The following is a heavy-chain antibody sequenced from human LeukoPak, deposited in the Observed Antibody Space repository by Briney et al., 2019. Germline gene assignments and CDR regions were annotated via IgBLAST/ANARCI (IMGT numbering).Heavy chain of an antibody. D-gene: IGHD3-10*01. J-gene: IGHJ5*02. CDR1: GGSISSYY. CDR3: ARGVRISQYNWFDP. CDR2: IYTSGST. Sequence: SETLSLTCTVSGGSISSYYWSWIRQPAGKGLEWIGRIYTSGSTNYNPSLKSRVTMSVDTSKNQFSLKLSSVTAADTAVYYCARGVRISQYNWFDPWGQGTLVTVSS. V-gene: IGHV4-4*07.